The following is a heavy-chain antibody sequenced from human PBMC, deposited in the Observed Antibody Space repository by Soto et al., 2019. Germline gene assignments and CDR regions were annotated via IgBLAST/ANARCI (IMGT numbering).Heavy chain of an antibody. J-gene: IGHJ6*02. Sequence: QVQLVESGGGVVQPGRSLRLSCAASGFTFSSYAMHWVRQAPGKGLEWVAVISYDGSNKYYADSVKGRFTISRDKSKNTLYLQMNRLRAEDTAVYYCARDRAARNYYYGMGVWGQGTTVTVSS. CDR3: ARDRAARNYYYGMGV. V-gene: IGHV3-30-3*01. CDR2: ISYDGSNK. D-gene: IGHD6-6*01. CDR1: GFTFSSYA.